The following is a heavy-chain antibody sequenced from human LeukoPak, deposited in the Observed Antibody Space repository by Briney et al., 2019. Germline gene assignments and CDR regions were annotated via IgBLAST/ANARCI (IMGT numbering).Heavy chain of an antibody. CDR2: INSDGSRT. J-gene: IGHJ4*02. D-gene: IGHD5-18*01. CDR3: ARVITGSTYGQFDY. Sequence: PGGSLILSCTASGFTFSDYWMHWVRQAPGKGLVWVSRINSDGSRTNYADCVKGRFTISRDNAKNTVFLQMNSLRAEDAAVYYCARVITGSTYGQFDYWGQGALATVSS. V-gene: IGHV3-74*01. CDR1: GFTFSDYW.